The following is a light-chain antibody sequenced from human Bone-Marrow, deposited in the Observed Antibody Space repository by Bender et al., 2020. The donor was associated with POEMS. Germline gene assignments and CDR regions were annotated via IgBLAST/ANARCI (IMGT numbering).Light chain of an antibody. J-gene: IGLJ3*02. CDR1: SSNIGAHA. CDR3: AVWDDSLNGWV. CDR2: SSH. Sequence: QSVLTQPPSASGTPGHRVTISCSGGSSNIGAHAVNWYQHLPGTAPKLLIYSSHRRPSEVPDRFSASRSGTSASLAISGLQSEDEADYYCAVWDDSLNGWVFGGGTKLTVL. V-gene: IGLV1-44*01.